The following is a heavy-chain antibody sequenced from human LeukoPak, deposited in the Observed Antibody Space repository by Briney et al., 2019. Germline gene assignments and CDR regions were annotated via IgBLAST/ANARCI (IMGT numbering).Heavy chain of an antibody. CDR1: GGTFSSYA. CDR2: IIPIFGTA. D-gene: IGHD3-10*01. V-gene: IGHV1-69*05. CDR3: ARDNVLLWFGLDY. Sequence: SVKVSCKASGGTFSSYAISWVRQAPGQGLEWMGGIIPIFGTANYAQKFQGRVTITTDESTSTAYMELSSLRAEDTAVYYCARDNVLLWFGLDYWGQGTLVTASS. J-gene: IGHJ4*02.